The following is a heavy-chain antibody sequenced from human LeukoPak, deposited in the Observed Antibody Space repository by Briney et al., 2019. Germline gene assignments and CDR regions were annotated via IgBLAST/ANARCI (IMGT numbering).Heavy chain of an antibody. V-gene: IGHV4-59*01. D-gene: IGHD3-16*01. CDR1: GDSMSISY. J-gene: IGHJ4*02. CDR2: FYHSGT. CDR3: ARGWRGDHFDY. Sequence: SETLSLTCTVSGDSMSISYWSWIRQFPGKGLEWIGYFYHSGTDYNPSLKSRVTISGDMSKNQFSLKLSSVTAADTAMYYFARGWRGDHFDYSGQGTLVSVSS.